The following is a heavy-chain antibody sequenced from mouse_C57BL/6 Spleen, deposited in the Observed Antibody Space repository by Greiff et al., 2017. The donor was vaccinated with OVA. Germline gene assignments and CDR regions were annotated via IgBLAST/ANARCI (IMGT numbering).Heavy chain of an antibody. D-gene: IGHD1-1*01. J-gene: IGHJ4*01. V-gene: IGHV1-54*01. CDR3: ARGTTVVAPYAMDY. Sequence: VQVVESGAELVRPGTSVKVSCKASGYAFTNYLIEWVKQRPGQGLEWIGVINPGSGGTNYNEKFKGKATLTADKSSSTAYMQLSSLTSEDSAVYFCARGTTVVAPYAMDYWGQGTSVTVSS. CDR2: INPGSGGT. CDR1: GYAFTNYL.